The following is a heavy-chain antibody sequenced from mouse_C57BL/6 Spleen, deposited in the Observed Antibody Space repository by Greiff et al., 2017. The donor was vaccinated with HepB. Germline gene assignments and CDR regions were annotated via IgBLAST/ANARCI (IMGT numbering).Heavy chain of an antibody. CDR3: ARTPLYAMDY. CDR2: ISSGSSTI. V-gene: IGHV5-17*01. Sequence: EVQLQQSGGGLVKPGGSLKLSCAASGFTFSDYGMHWVRQAPEKGLEWVAYISSGSSTIYYADTVKGRFTISRDNAKNTLFLQMTSLRSEDTAMYYCARTPLYAMDYWGQGTSVTVSS. J-gene: IGHJ4*01. CDR1: GFTFSDYG.